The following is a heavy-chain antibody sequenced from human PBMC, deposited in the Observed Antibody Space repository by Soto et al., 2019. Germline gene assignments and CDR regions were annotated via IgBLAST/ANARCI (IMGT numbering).Heavy chain of an antibody. D-gene: IGHD1-7*01. J-gene: IGHJ4*02. CDR2: LWYDGSYK. V-gene: IGHV3-33*01. CDR3: ARGSWNYGYFDP. Sequence: QVQVVESGGGVVQPGRSLRLSCAASGFTFSNYGMHWVRQAPGKGLEWVTVLWYDGSYKYHEDSVKGRFTISRDNSKNTLYLQMNSLRAEDTAVYYCARGSWNYGYFDPWGQGTLVTVSS. CDR1: GFTFSNYG.